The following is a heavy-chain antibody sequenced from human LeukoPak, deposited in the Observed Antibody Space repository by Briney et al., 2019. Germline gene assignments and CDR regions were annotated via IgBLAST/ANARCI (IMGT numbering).Heavy chain of an antibody. CDR2: IWYDGSNK. CDR1: GFTFSSYA. CDR3: AKDLLGRTNDY. V-gene: IGHV3-33*06. Sequence: PGGSLRLSCAASGFTFSSYAIHWVRQAPGKGLEWVAVIWYDGSNKYYVDSVKGRFTISRDNSKNTLYLQMNSLRAEDTAVYYCAKDLLGRTNDYWGQGTLVTVSS. J-gene: IGHJ4*02. D-gene: IGHD1-1*01.